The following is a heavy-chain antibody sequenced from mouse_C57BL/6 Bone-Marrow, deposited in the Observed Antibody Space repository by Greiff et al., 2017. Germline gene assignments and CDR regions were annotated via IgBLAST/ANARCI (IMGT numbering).Heavy chain of an antibody. Sequence: QVQLQQSGAELVKPGASVKISCKASGYAFSSYWMNWVKQRPGKGLEWIGQIYPGDGDPNYNGKFKGKATLTADKASSTAYMQLSSLTSEDSAVYFGAGDHYCYDWFAYWGQGTLVTVSA. J-gene: IGHJ3*01. D-gene: IGHD2-12*01. V-gene: IGHV1-80*01. CDR2: IYPGDGDP. CDR3: AGDHYCYDWFAY. CDR1: GYAFSSYW.